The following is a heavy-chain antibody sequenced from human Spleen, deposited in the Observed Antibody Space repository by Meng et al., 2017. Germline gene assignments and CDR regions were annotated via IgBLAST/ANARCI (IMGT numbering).Heavy chain of an antibody. Sequence: QVQLQESGPGLVRPSGTLSLPCGVSGVSISSNKWWSWVRQPPGKGLEWIGESHHSGSTNYNPSLKSRVTISVDKSQNQFSLRLTSVTATDTAVYYCTTLYGDGDSTSWGQGTLVTVSS. CDR3: TTLYGDGDSTS. CDR1: GVSISSNKW. V-gene: IGHV4-4*02. CDR2: SHHSGST. J-gene: IGHJ4*02. D-gene: IGHD4-17*01.